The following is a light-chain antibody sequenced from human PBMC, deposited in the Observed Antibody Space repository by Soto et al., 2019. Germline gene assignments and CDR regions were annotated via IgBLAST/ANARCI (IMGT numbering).Light chain of an antibody. Sequence: QSVLTQPPSVSGAPGRRVTISCTGSSSNIGAGYDVHWYQQLPGTAPKLLIYGNSNRPSGVPDRFSGSKSGTSASLAITGLQAEDEADYYCQSYDSSLSGSWVFGGGTKVTVL. J-gene: IGLJ3*02. CDR3: QSYDSSLSGSWV. CDR1: SSNIGAGYD. V-gene: IGLV1-40*01. CDR2: GNS.